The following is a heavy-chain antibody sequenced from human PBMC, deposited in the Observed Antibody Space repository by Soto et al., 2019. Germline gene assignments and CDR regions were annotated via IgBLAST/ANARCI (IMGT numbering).Heavy chain of an antibody. J-gene: IGHJ4*01. CDR2: IWYDGSNK. Sequence: QVQLVESGGGVVQPGRSLRLSCAASGFTFSSYGMHWVRQAPGKGLEWVAVIWYDGSNKYYADSVKGRFTISRDNSKNTLYLQMNSLRAEDTAVYYCAREEGGFDSGYPFDYWGHGTLVTVSS. V-gene: IGHV3-33*01. CDR3: AREEGGFDSGYPFDY. CDR1: GFTFSSYG. D-gene: IGHD3-22*01.